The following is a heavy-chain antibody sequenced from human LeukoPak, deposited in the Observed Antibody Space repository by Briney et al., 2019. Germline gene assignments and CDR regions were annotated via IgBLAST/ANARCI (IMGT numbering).Heavy chain of an antibody. V-gene: IGHV3-74*03. Sequence: GGPLSFSCEASGFPFIPAWLTWSRQAPGKGLFWAYLISDDGSITTYADSVKGRFTISRDNAKSTVFLQMTSLRAEDTAVYLCVRRYYEYNVYDRHFDYWGQGILVTVSS. J-gene: IGHJ4*02. CDR1: GFPFIPAW. D-gene: IGHD5/OR15-5a*01. CDR2: ISDDGSIT. CDR3: VRRYYEYNVYDRHFDY.